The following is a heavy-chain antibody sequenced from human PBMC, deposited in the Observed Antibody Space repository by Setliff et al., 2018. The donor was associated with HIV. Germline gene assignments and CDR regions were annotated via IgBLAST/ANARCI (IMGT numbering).Heavy chain of an antibody. CDR1: GYSISDGYY. V-gene: IGHV4-38-2*01. D-gene: IGHD3-16*01. CDR3: ARTYYEHVWGNSNWFDP. Sequence: SETLSLTCAVSGYSISDGYYWGWIRQPPGKGPEWIGSIHHSGNTYYNPSLKSRVTISVDTAKNQFSLRLTSVTAADTARYYCARTYYEHVWGNSNWFDPWAREPWSPSPQ. CDR2: IHHSGNT. J-gene: IGHJ5*02.